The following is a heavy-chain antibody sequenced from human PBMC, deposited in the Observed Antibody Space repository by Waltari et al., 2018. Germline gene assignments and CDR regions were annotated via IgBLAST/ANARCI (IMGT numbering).Heavy chain of an antibody. CDR1: GFTFSSYG. CDR2: IRYDGSNK. V-gene: IGHV3-30*02. J-gene: IGHJ4*02. Sequence: QVQLVESGGGVVQPGGSLRLSCAASGFTFSSYGMHWVRQAPGKGLGWVAFIRYDGSNKYYADSVKGRFTISRDNSKNTLYLQMNSLRAEDTAVYYCASQLVQKPGLPRSGIYYFDYWGQGTLVTVSS. D-gene: IGHD6-6*01. CDR3: ASQLVQKPGLPRSGIYYFDY.